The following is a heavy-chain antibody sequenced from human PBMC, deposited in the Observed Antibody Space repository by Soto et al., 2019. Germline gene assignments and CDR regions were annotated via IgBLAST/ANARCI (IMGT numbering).Heavy chain of an antibody. V-gene: IGHV3-23*01. CDR3: SNGAHLDY. D-gene: IGHD3-10*01. CDR1: GFSFSTYD. Sequence: GGSLRLSCAASGFSFSTYDMSWARQAPGKGLEWVSNIYSSGGGTYYADSVKGRFTISRDNSKNMLYLQMNNLRAEDTALYYCSNGAHLDYWGQGTLVTVSS. J-gene: IGHJ4*02. CDR2: IYSSGGGT.